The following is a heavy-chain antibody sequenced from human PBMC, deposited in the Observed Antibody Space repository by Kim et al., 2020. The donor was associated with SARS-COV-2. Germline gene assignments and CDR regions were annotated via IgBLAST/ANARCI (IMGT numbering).Heavy chain of an antibody. CDR1: GYTFDTYG. Sequence: ASVKVSCKASGYTFDTYGITWIRQAPGQGLEWVGYINAYNGNTNYLQKLQGRVTVTADTSTSTAYLELRNLRSDDTAVYYCAREGGNIVVFDPWGQRTLVTVSA. J-gene: IGHJ5*02. CDR2: INAYNGNT. D-gene: IGHD2-15*01. V-gene: IGHV1-18*04. CDR3: AREGGNIVVFDP.